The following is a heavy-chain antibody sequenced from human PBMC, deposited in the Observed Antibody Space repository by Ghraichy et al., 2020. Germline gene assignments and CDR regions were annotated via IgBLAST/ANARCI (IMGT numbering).Heavy chain of an antibody. CDR3: GRHAEVPLLREGFDN. V-gene: IGHV4-59*08. Sequence: SETLSLICTVSGGSINGYYWSWIRQPPGKGLEWIGYIYYGGATNYNPSLKSRVAISVDTSKNQFSLNLRSVTAADTAVYYCGRHAEVPLLREGFDNWGQGTLVTVSS. J-gene: IGHJ4*02. D-gene: IGHD1-26*01. CDR2: IYYGGAT. CDR1: GGSINGYY.